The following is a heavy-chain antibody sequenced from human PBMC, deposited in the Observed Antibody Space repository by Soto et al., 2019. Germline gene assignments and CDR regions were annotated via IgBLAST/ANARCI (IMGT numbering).Heavy chain of an antibody. D-gene: IGHD2-8*01. V-gene: IGHV1-69*01. J-gene: IGHJ3*01. CDR3: ARLPEQKDIVLMVYG. CDR2: IIPIFGTA. CDR1: GGTFSSDA. Sequence: QVQLVQSGAEVKKPGSSVKVSCKASGGTFSSDAISWVRQAPGQGLEWMGGIIPIFGTANYAQKFQGRVTITADESTSTAYMELSSLRSEDTAVYYCARLPEQKDIVLMVYGWGQGTMVTVSS.